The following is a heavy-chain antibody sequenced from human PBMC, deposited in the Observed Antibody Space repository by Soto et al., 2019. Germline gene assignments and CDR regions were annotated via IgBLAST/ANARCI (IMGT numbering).Heavy chain of an antibody. J-gene: IGHJ5*02. V-gene: IGHV1-58*01. CDR3: AADRYYDSSGYYNWFDP. CDR1: GFTFTSSA. CDR2: IVVGSGNT. D-gene: IGHD3-22*01. Sequence: SVKVSCKASGFTFTSSAVQWVRQARGQRLEWIGWIVVGSGNTNYAQKFQERVTITRDMSTSTAYMELSSLRSEDTAVYYCAADRYYDSSGYYNWFDPWGQGTLVTSPQ.